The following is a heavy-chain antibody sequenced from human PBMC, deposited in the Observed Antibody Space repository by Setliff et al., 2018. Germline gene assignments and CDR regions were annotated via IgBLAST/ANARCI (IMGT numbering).Heavy chain of an antibody. J-gene: IGHJ3*02. V-gene: IGHV1-8*03. D-gene: IGHD1-26*01. CDR2: LNPSSGNT. CDR1: GYSFTSND. Sequence: ASVKVSCKASGYSFTSNDINWVRQATGQGPEWMGWLNPSSGNTGYAPKFQGRVTITRSTPLSTAYMELSSLRSEDTAIYYCARAHSGSVFHDPFDIWGQGTMVTVSS. CDR3: ARAHSGSVFHDPFDI.